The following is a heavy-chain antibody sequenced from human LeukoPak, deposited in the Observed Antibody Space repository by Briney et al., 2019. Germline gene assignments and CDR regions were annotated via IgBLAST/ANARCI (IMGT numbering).Heavy chain of an antibody. CDR3: ARDAVDTANAV. Sequence: GGSLRLSCAASGFTFTTYWMHWVRQAPGKGLVWVSHINSDGSVTSYADSVKGRFTISRDNAKNTLYLQMNSLRAEDTAVYYCARDAVDTANAVWGQGTTVTVS. J-gene: IGHJ6*02. V-gene: IGHV3-74*01. CDR1: GFTFTTYW. D-gene: IGHD5-18*01. CDR2: INSDGSVT.